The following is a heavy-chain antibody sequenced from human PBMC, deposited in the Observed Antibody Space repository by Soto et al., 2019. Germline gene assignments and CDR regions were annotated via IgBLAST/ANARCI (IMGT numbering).Heavy chain of an antibody. D-gene: IGHD6-13*01. CDR3: ARDFEGSSWYDHSY. J-gene: IGHJ4*02. V-gene: IGHV1-3*01. Sequence: QVQLVQSGAEVKKPGASVKVSCKASGYTFTSYAMNWVRQAPGQRPAWMGWINAGNGNRKYSQKFQGRVTITRDTSASTAYMELGSLRSEDTAVYYCARDFEGSSWYDHSYWGQGTLVTVSS. CDR2: INAGNGNR. CDR1: GYTFTSYA.